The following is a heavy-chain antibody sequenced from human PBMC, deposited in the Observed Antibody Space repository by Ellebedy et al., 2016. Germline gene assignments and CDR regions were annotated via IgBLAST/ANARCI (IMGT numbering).Heavy chain of an antibody. CDR3: ARVISGTGAFDI. D-gene: IGHD6-13*01. CDR1: GFTFSSYG. CDR2: IWYDGTHK. Sequence: GGSLRLXXAASGFTFSSYGMHWVRQAPGKGLEWVAVIWYDGTHKNYADPVKGRFTISRDNSRNMLYLQMNSLRADDTALYYCARVISGTGAFDIWGQGTMVTVSS. J-gene: IGHJ3*02. V-gene: IGHV3-33*01.